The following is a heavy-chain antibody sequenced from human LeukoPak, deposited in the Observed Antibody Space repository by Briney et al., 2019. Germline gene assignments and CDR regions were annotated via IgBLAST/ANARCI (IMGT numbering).Heavy chain of an antibody. CDR3: ARAHPDYDFWSGYWTYYYYYMDV. D-gene: IGHD3-3*01. V-gene: IGHV3-11*01. J-gene: IGHJ6*03. Sequence: GGSLRLSCAASGFTFSDYYMSWIRQAPGKGLEWVSYISGSGSTIYYADSVKGRFTISRDNAKNSLYLQMNSLRAEDTAVYYCARAHPDYDFWSGYWTYYYYYMDVWGKGTTVTVSS. CDR2: ISGSGSTI. CDR1: GFTFSDYY.